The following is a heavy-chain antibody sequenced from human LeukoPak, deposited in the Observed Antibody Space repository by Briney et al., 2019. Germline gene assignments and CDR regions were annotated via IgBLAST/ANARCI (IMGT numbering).Heavy chain of an antibody. CDR1: GGSISSHY. CDR2: IDYRGTA. D-gene: IGHD3-10*01. Sequence: AETLSLTCTVPGGSISSHYWSWLRQPPGKGLEWSGHIDYRGTANYNPPLKSQVTISVDTSKKQFSLKMTTVNTANTPAYNCARTYYFPSGSYYGECRFDFWGQATMVTVSS. J-gene: IGHJ4*02. V-gene: IGHV4-59*11. CDR3: ARTYYFPSGSYYGECRFDF.